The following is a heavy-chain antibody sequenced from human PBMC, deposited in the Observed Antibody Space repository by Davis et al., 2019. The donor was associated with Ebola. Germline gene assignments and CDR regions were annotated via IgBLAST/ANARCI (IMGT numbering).Heavy chain of an antibody. J-gene: IGHJ5*01. CDR1: GFTFRSYD. D-gene: IGHD6-13*01. Sequence: GESLKISCAASGFTFRSYDMHWVRQATGKGLEWVSAIGAAGDTYYPVSVKDRFTISRENAKNSLYLQMNSLRAEDTAVYYCARAGFGSTWFDCWGQGILVTVSS. V-gene: IGHV3-13*01. CDR3: ARAGFGSTWFDC. CDR2: IGAAGDT.